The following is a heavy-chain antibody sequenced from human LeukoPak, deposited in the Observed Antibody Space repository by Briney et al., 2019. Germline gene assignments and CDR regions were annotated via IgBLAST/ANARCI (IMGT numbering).Heavy chain of an antibody. CDR3: ARATLWFGANYYGMDV. J-gene: IGHJ6*02. V-gene: IGHV3-66*01. D-gene: IGHD3-10*01. CDR2: IYSGGSV. Sequence: GGSLILSCAASGFTVSNNYMSWVRQAPGKGLEWVSIIYSGGSVYDADSVKGRFTISRDSSKNTLYLQMNSLRAEDTAVYYCARATLWFGANYYGMDVWGQGTTVTVSS. CDR1: GFTVSNNY.